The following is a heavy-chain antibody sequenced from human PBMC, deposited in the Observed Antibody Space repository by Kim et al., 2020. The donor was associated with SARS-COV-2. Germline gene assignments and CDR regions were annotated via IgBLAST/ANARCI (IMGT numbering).Heavy chain of an antibody. CDR2: IYYSGST. V-gene: IGHV4-59*12. CDR3: ARGSSTWRYYYYGMDV. J-gene: IGHJ6*02. D-gene: IGHD2-2*01. CDR1: GGSISSYY. Sequence: SETLSLTCTVSGGSISSYYWSWIRQPPGKGLEWIGYIYYSGSTNYNPSLKSRVTISVDTSKNQFSLKLSSVTAADTAVYYCARGSSTWRYYYYGMDVWGQGTTVTVSS.